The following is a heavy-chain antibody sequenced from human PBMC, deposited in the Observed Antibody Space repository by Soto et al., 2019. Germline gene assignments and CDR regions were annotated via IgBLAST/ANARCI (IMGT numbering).Heavy chain of an antibody. V-gene: IGHV1-69*12. CDR3: ARGEYGSGSYYNPRYGMDV. CDR2: IIPIFGTA. J-gene: IGHJ6*02. CDR1: GGTFSSYA. D-gene: IGHD3-10*01. Sequence: QVQLVQSGAEVKKPGSSVKVSCKASGGTFSSYAISWVRQAPGQGLEWMGGIIPIFGTANYAQKFQGRVTTTADESTSTADMELSSLRSEDTAVYYCARGEYGSGSYYNPRYGMDVWGQGTTVTVSS.